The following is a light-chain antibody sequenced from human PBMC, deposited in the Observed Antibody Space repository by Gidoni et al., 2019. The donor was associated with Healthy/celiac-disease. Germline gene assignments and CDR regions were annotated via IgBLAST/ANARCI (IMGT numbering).Light chain of an antibody. CDR1: SSNTGAGYA. J-gene: IGLJ2*01. Sequence: QSVLTQPPSVSGAPGQRVTISCTGSSSNTGAGYAVHWYQQLPGTAPKLPIYGNHKRPSGVPDRFSGSKSGTSASLAITGLQAEDEADYSCQSYDSSLCGSVFGGGTKLTVL. V-gene: IGLV1-40*01. CDR2: GNH. CDR3: QSYDSSLCGSV.